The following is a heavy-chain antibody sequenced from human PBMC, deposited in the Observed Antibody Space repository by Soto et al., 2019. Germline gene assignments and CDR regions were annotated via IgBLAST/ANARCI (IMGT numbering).Heavy chain of an antibody. CDR2: IYYSGST. CDR1: GGSISSGGYY. D-gene: IGHD6-13*01. CDR3: ARDHSSTPFDY. J-gene: IGHJ4*02. Sequence: PSETLSLTCTVSGGSISSGGYYWSWIRQHPGKGLEWIGYIYYSGSTYYNPSLKSRVTISVDTSKNQFSLKLSSVTAADTAVYYCARDHSSTPFDYWGQGTLVTVSS. V-gene: IGHV4-31*03.